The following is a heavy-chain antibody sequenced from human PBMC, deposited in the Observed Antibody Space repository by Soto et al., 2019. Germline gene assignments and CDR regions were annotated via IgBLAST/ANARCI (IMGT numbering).Heavy chain of an antibody. CDR1: GFTFSSYA. J-gene: IGHJ4*02. Sequence: GGSLRLSCAASGFTFSSYAMSWVRQAPGKGLEWVSAISGSGGSTYYADSVKGRFTISRDNSKNTLYLQMNSLRAEDTAVYYCAKDLSTPYDFWSGYQFDYWGQGTLVTVSS. CDR3: AKDLSTPYDFWSGYQFDY. D-gene: IGHD3-3*01. CDR2: ISGSGGST. V-gene: IGHV3-23*01.